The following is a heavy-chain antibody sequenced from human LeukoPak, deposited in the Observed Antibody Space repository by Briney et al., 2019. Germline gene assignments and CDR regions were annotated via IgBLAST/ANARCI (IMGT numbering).Heavy chain of an antibody. Sequence: SETLSLTCTVSGGSISSYYWSWIRQPPGKGLEWIGDIYYSGSTNYNPSLKSRVTISVDTSKNQFSLKLSSVTAADTAVYYCARDKWDYDILTGYPTDYGMDVWGQGTTVTVSS. V-gene: IGHV4-59*01. D-gene: IGHD3-9*01. CDR1: GGSISSYY. CDR2: IYYSGST. CDR3: ARDKWDYDILTGYPTDYGMDV. J-gene: IGHJ6*02.